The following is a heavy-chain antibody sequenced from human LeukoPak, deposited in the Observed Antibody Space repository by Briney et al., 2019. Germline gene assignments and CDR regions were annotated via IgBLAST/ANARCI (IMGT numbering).Heavy chain of an antibody. CDR1: GGSISSGNYY. V-gene: IGHV4-31*03. J-gene: IGHJ5*02. D-gene: IGHD3-10*01. Sequence: SQTLSLTCTVSGGSISSGNYYWSWIRQHPGKGLEWIGYIHHSGSTYYNPSLKSRVIISVDTSKNQFSLKLNSVTAADTAVYYCATYGSGSYRFDPWGQGTLVTVSS. CDR3: ATYGSGSYRFDP. CDR2: IHHSGST.